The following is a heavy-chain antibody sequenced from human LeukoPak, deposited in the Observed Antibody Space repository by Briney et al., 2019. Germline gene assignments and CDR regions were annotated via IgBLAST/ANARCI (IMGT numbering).Heavy chain of an antibody. D-gene: IGHD2-2*01. J-gene: IGHJ5*02. CDR2: IIPIFGTA. V-gene: IGHV1-69*13. CDR3: ARDRLSQDIVVVPAPTLENWFDP. Sequence: ASVKVSCKASGGTFSSYAISWVRQAPGQGLEWMGGIIPIFGTANYAQKFQGRVTITADESTSTAYMELSSLRSEDTAVYYCARDRLSQDIVVVPAPTLENWFDPWGQGTLVTVSS. CDR1: GGTFSSYA.